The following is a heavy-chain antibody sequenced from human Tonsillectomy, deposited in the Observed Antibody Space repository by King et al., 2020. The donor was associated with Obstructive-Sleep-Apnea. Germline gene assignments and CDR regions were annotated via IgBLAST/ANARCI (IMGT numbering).Heavy chain of an antibody. V-gene: IGHV4-59*01. J-gene: IGHJ4*02. CDR3: ARGRFGAYFDY. CDR1: GGSISNSY. D-gene: IGHD3-16*01. Sequence: QLQESGPGLVKPSETLSLTCNVSGGSISNSYWSWIRQPPGKGLEWIGYIYHSGSTEFLPSLRGRVTISLDTSKNQFSLKLSSVTAADTALYYCARGRFGAYFDYWGQGTLVTVSA. CDR2: IYHSGST.